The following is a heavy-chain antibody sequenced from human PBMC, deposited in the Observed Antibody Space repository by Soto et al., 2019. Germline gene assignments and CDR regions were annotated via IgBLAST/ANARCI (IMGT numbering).Heavy chain of an antibody. CDR1: GYTFTSYD. CDR2: MNPNSGNT. J-gene: IGHJ6*03. Sequence: ASVKVSCKASGYTFTSYDINWLRRATGQGLEWMGWMNPNSGNTGYAQKFQGRVTMTRNSSISTAYMELSSLGSEDTAVYYCARSYCSSTSCYRTYHYNYYMDVWG. V-gene: IGHV1-8*01. CDR3: ARSYCSSTSCYRTYHYNYYMDV. D-gene: IGHD2-2*01.